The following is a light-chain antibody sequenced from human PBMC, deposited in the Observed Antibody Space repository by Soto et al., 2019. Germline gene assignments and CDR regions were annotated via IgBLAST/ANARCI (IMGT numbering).Light chain of an antibody. CDR2: EVS. CDR1: SSDVGGYNF. CDR3: SSFTTRSTYI. J-gene: IGLJ1*01. V-gene: IGLV2-14*01. Sequence: QSVLTQPPSASGSPGQSVTISCTGTSSDVGGYNFVSWYQQHPDKAPKLILYEVSHRPSGVSSRFSGSKSANTASLTISGLQAEDEADYYCSSFTTRSTYIFGTGTKLTVL.